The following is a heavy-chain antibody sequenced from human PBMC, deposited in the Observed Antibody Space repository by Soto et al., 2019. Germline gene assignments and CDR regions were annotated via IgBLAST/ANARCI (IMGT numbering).Heavy chain of an antibody. J-gene: IGHJ6*02. CDR2: IGPMFGTA. Sequence: QGQLVQSGAEVKEPGSSVKVSCKASGGTFADFIMNWVRQTPGQGLEWMGGIGPMFGTATYAGKFKARVTISAIGSTSTAYRELTSLRSEDTAVYYCARNGTYSSSLSQYSGMDVWGQGTTVTAS. CDR3: ARNGTYSSSLSQYSGMDV. CDR1: GGTFADFI. V-gene: IGHV1-69*01. D-gene: IGHD6-6*01.